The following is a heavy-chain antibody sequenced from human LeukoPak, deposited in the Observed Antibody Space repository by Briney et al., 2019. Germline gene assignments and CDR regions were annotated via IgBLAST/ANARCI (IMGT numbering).Heavy chain of an antibody. CDR1: GYTFTSFG. Sequence: GASVKVSCKASGYTFTSFGISWVRQAPGQGLEWVGWISAYNGNTDYAQNLQGRVTMTTDTSTTTAYMELRSLRSDDTAVYYCARAYDFWSGYPHYYYYYYMDVWGKGTTVTVSS. D-gene: IGHD3-3*01. J-gene: IGHJ6*03. V-gene: IGHV1-18*01. CDR3: ARAYDFWSGYPHYYYYYYMDV. CDR2: ISAYNGNT.